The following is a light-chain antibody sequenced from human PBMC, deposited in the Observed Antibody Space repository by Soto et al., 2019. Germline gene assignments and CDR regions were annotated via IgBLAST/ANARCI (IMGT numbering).Light chain of an antibody. Sequence: DIVRTQSPDSLAVSLGERATINCKSSQSVLYSSNNKNYLAWYQQKPGQPPKLLIYWASTRESGVPDRFSGSGSGTDFTLTISSLQAEDVAVYYCQQYYISWTFGQGTKVEIK. V-gene: IGKV4-1*01. CDR3: QQYYISWT. CDR2: WAS. J-gene: IGKJ1*01. CDR1: QSVLYSSNNKNY.